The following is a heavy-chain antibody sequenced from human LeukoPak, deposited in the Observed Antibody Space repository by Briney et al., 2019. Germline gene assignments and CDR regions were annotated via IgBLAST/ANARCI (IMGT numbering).Heavy chain of an antibody. V-gene: IGHV3-7*01. J-gene: IGHJ4*02. Sequence: GGSLRLSCAASGLTFSNYWMTWVRQAPGKGLEWVANIDEYGSEEHYVDSVKGRFTISRDNAKNSVHLQMNSLRAEDTAVYYCASGLQAIWYYWGQGTLATVSS. CDR1: GLTFSNYW. D-gene: IGHD3-16*01. CDR2: IDEYGSEE. CDR3: ASGLQAIWYY.